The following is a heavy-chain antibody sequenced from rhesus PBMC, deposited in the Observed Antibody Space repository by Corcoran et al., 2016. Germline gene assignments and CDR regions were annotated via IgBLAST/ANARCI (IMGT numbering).Heavy chain of an antibody. Sequence: QVQLQESGPGLVKPSETLSLTCAVSGYSISGYYWSWIRQAPGKGLEWIGEINGNSGSTNYNPSLKSRVTISKDASKNQFSLKLSSVTAADTAVYYCARFKEVITNSNDYWGQGVLVTVSS. J-gene: IGHJ4*01. CDR1: GYSISGYY. CDR2: INGNSGST. D-gene: IGHD3-28*01. V-gene: IGHV4-80*01. CDR3: ARFKEVITNSNDY.